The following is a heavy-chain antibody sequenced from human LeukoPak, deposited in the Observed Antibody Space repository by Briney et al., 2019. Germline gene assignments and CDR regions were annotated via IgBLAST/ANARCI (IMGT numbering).Heavy chain of an antibody. D-gene: IGHD1-26*01. CDR1: GGSISSGSYY. Sequence: SQTLSLTCTVSGGSISSGSYYWSWIRQPAGKGLEWIGRIYTSGSTNYNPSLKSRVTISVDTSKNQFSLKLSSVTAADTAVYYCARDGGKYSGSTMGAFDIWGQGTMVTVSS. J-gene: IGHJ3*02. CDR3: ARDGGKYSGSTMGAFDI. CDR2: IYTSGST. V-gene: IGHV4-61*02.